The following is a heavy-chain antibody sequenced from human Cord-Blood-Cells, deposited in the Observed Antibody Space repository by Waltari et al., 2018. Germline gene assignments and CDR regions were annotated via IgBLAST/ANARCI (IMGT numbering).Heavy chain of an antibody. V-gene: IGHV4-34*01. J-gene: IGHJ5*02. Sequence: QVQLQQWGAGLLKPSETLSLTCAVYGGSFSGYYWSWIRQPPGKGLEWIGEINHSGSTNYNPTLKSRVTISVDTSKNQFSRKLSSVTAADTAVYYCARARDIVVVIAIRHWFDPWGQGTLVTVSS. CDR1: GGSFSGYY. D-gene: IGHD2-21*01. CDR2: INHSGST. CDR3: ARARDIVVVIAIRHWFDP.